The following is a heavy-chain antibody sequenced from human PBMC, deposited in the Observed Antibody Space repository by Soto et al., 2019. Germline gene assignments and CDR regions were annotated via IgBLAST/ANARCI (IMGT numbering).Heavy chain of an antibody. J-gene: IGHJ4*02. V-gene: IGHV4-30-2*01. CDR1: GGSISSGAFA. CDR3: ARVSLSESWEGLIDF. Sequence: LSLTCTLSGGSISSGAFAWSWIRQPPLMVLEWIGYIYHSGSTYYIPSLRSRLAISMDRAKNQFSMHLSSLTAKDTAVYFCARVSLSESWEGLIDFGGTGTLVTVSS. D-gene: IGHD1-26*01. CDR2: IYHSGST.